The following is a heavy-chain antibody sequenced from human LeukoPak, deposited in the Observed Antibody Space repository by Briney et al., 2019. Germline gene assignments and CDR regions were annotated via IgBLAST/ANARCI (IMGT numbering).Heavy chain of an antibody. D-gene: IGHD1-26*01. V-gene: IGHV4-59*01. CDR2: IYYSGST. CDR1: GGSISSYY. CDR3: ARVRSDWERSDWFDP. J-gene: IGHJ5*02. Sequence: PSETLSLTCTVSGGSISSYYWSWIRQPPGKGLEWIGYIYYSGSTNYNPSLKSRVTISVDTSKNQFSLKLSSVTAADTAVYYCARVRSDWERSDWFDPWGQGTLVTVSS.